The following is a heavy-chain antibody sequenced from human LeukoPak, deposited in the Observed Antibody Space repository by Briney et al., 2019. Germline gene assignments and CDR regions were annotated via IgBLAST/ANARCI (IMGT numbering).Heavy chain of an antibody. D-gene: IGHD6-13*01. CDR1: GGSISSSNW. J-gene: IGHJ3*02. Sequence: SGTLSLTCAVSGGSISSSNWWSWVRQPPGKGLEWIGSIYHSGSTYYNPSLKSRVTISVDTSKNQFSLKLSSVTAADTAVYYCAAGYDAFDIWGQGTMVTVSS. V-gene: IGHV4-4*02. CDR3: AAGYDAFDI. CDR2: IYHSGST.